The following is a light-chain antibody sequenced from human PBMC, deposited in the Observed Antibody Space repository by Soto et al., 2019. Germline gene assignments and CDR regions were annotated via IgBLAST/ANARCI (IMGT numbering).Light chain of an antibody. J-gene: IGKJ1*01. V-gene: IGKV3-20*01. CDR3: QQYSSSPWT. CDR1: QSVISSY. Sequence: EIVLTQSPDTLSLSPGEGATLSCRASQSVISSYLGWYQQKPGQAPRLLIYGISSRATGIPDRFSGSGSGTDFTLTISRLEPEDIAVYYCQQYSSSPWTFGQGTKVEIK. CDR2: GIS.